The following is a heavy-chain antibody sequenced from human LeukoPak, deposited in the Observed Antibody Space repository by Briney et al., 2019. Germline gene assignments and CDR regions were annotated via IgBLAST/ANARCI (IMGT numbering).Heavy chain of an antibody. Sequence: SETLSLTCTVSGGSISSYYWSWLRQPPGKGLEWIGYIYYSRSTNYNPSLKSRVTISIDTSKNQFSLKLSSVTAADTAVYYCAREGNGGDYWGQGTLVTVSS. J-gene: IGHJ4*02. CDR2: IYYSRST. CDR1: GGSISSYY. CDR3: AREGNGGDY. V-gene: IGHV4-59*12. D-gene: IGHD1-1*01.